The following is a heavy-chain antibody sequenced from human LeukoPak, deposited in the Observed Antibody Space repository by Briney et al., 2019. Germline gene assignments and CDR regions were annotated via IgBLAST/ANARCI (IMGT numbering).Heavy chain of an antibody. CDR3: ATNVATVRELFDY. V-gene: IGHV1-18*01. CDR1: GYTFTSYG. J-gene: IGHJ4*02. D-gene: IGHD4-17*01. Sequence: ASVKVSCKASGYTFTSYGISWVRQAPGQGLEWMGWISAYNGNTNYAQKLQGRVTMTEDTSTDTAYMELSSLRSEDTAVYYCATNVATVRELFDYWGQGTLVTVSS. CDR2: ISAYNGNT.